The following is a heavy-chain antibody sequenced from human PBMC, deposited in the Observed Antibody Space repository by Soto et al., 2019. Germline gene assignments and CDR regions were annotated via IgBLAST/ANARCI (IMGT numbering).Heavy chain of an antibody. Sequence: ASVKVSCKASGGTFSSYTISWVRQAPGQGLEWMGRIIPILGIANYAQKFQGRVTITADKSTSTAYMELSSLRSEDTAVYYCATQGGGDGGGGAFDIWGQGTMVTVSS. CDR2: IIPILGIA. CDR1: GGTFSSYT. CDR3: ATQGGGDGGGGAFDI. D-gene: IGHD3-16*01. V-gene: IGHV1-69*02. J-gene: IGHJ3*02.